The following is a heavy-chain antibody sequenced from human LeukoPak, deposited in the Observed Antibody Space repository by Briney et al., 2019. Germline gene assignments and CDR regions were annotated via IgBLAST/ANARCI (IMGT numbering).Heavy chain of an antibody. CDR3: ARAGGRFLESEYYFDY. V-gene: IGHV4-34*01. Sequence: SETLSLTCAVYGGSFSGYYWSWIRQPPGKGLEWIGEINHSGSTNYNPSLKSRVTISVDTSKNQFSLKLSSVTAADTAAYYCARAGGRFLESEYYFDYWGQGTLVTVSS. CDR1: GGSFSGYY. CDR2: INHSGST. J-gene: IGHJ4*02. D-gene: IGHD3-3*01.